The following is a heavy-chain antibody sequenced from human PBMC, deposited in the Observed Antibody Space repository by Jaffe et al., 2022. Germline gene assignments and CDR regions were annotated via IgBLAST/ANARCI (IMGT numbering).Heavy chain of an antibody. CDR1: GYSISNGYW. CDR2: IYHYGDT. D-gene: IGHD3-16*01. Sequence: QVQLQESGPGLVKPSETLSLTCAVSGYSISNGYWWGWIRQSPEKGLEWIGIIYHYGDTYYNPSLKSRVTISVDTSKNQFSLELSSVTAADTAVYYCARYEIRLGQLFKYNYFDYWGQGILVTVSS. V-gene: IGHV4-38-2*01. CDR3: ARYEIRLGQLFKYNYFDY. J-gene: IGHJ4*02.